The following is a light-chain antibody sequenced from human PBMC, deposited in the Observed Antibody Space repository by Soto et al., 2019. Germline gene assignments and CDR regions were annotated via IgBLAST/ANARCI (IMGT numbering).Light chain of an antibody. Sequence: QSVLTQPPSVSAAPGQKVTISCSGSSSNIGNNYVSWYQHLPGTAPRLLIFENNKRPSGIPDQFSGSKSGTSATLAITGLQTGDEADYYCGTWDIRLNINWVFGGGTKLTVL. V-gene: IGLV1-51*02. J-gene: IGLJ3*02. CDR2: ENN. CDR3: GTWDIRLNINWV. CDR1: SSNIGNNY.